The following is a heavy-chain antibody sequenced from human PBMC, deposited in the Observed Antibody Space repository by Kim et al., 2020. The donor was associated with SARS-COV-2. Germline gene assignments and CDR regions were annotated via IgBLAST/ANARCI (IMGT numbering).Heavy chain of an antibody. V-gene: IGHV3-23*05. D-gene: IGHD4-17*01. J-gene: IGHJ4*02. Sequence: YASALKGRFTICRDNTNDTLYLQMNSLRAGDTAVYYCAKNLDTVTTRFDYWGQGILVSVSS. CDR3: AKNLDTVTTRFDY.